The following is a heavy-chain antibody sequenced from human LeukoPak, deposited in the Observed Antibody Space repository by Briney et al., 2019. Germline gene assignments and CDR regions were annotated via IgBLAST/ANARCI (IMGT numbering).Heavy chain of an antibody. D-gene: IGHD1-26*01. CDR1: GGSVSSGSYY. J-gene: IGHJ3*02. CDR3: ARPYSGSYVAAFDI. V-gene: IGHV4-61*01. CDR2: IYYSGST. Sequence: PSETLSLTCTVSGGSVSSGSYYWSWIRQPPGKGLEWIGYIYYSGSTNYNPSLKSRVTISVDTSKNQFSLKLSSVTAADTAVYYCARPYSGSYVAAFDIWGQGTMVTVSS.